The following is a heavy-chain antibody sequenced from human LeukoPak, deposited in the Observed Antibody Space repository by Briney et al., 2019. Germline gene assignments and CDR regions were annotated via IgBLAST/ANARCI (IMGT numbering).Heavy chain of an antibody. D-gene: IGHD3-22*01. CDR1: GGSFSGYY. Sequence: SETLSLTCAVYGGSFSGYYWIWIRQPPGKGLEWIGEINHSGSTNYNPSLKSRVTISVDTSKNQFSLKLSSVTAADTAVYYCARGLKKYYYDSSGYSDDYWGQGTLVTVSS. J-gene: IGHJ4*02. V-gene: IGHV4-34*01. CDR3: ARGLKKYYYDSSGYSDDY. CDR2: INHSGST.